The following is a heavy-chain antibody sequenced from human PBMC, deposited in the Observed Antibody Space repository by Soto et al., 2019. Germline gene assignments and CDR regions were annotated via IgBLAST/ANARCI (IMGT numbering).Heavy chain of an antibody. CDR1: GGNIRSSNYY. J-gene: IGHJ5*02. CDR3: SRRAPEGFDP. Sequence: PSETLSLTCTVSGGNIRSSNYYWAWIRQPPGKGLEWIGSIDYSGSTYYNPSLKSRVTISVDTSKNHFSLKLGSVTAADTALYYCSRRAPEGFDPWGQGTLVTVSS. CDR2: IDYSGST. V-gene: IGHV4-39*02.